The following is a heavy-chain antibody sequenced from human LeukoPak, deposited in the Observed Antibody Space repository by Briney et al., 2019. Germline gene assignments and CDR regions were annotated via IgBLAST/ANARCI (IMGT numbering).Heavy chain of an antibody. Sequence: EPSETLSLTCTVSGGSVSSGSYYWSWIRQPPGKGLEWIGYIYYSGSTNYNPSLKSRVTISVDTSKNQFSLKLSSVTAADTTVYYCARDLGGNHGMDVWGQGTTVTVSS. CDR1: GGSVSSGSYY. CDR2: IYYSGST. CDR3: ARDLGGNHGMDV. V-gene: IGHV4-61*01. J-gene: IGHJ6*02. D-gene: IGHD3-10*01.